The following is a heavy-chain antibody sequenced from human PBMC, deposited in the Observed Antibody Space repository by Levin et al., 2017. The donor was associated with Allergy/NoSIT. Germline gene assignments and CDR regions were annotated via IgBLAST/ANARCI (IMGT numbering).Heavy chain of an antibody. D-gene: IGHD3-22*01. Sequence: PSETLSLTCTVSGGSISSYYWSWIRQPPGKGLEWIGYIYYSGSTNYNPSLKSRVTISVDTSKNQFSLKLSSVTAADTAVYYCARYSDSSGYSPFFDYWGQGTLVTVSS. J-gene: IGHJ4*02. CDR1: GGSISSYY. V-gene: IGHV4-59*01. CDR3: ARYSDSSGYSPFFDY. CDR2: IYYSGST.